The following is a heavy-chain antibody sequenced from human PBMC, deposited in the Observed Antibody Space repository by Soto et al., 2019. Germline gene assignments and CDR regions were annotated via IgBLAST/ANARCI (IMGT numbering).Heavy chain of an antibody. Sequence: PGGSLRLSCAASGFTFSSYLMSWVRQAPGKGLEWVANIKQDGSEKYYVDSVKGRFTISRDNAKNSLYLQMNSLRAEDTAVYYCARRVGYSNYDYYYYMDVWGKGTTVTVSS. V-gene: IGHV3-7*01. CDR3: ARRVGYSNYDYYYYMDV. CDR1: GFTFSSYL. J-gene: IGHJ6*03. CDR2: IKQDGSEK. D-gene: IGHD4-4*01.